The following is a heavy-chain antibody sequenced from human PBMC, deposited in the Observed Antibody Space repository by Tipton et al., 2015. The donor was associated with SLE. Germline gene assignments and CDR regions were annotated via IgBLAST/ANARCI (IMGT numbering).Heavy chain of an antibody. CDR3: ARNKGLSPDY. J-gene: IGHJ4*02. Sequence: SLRLSCAASGFTFDDYGMSWVRQAPGKGLEWVSGINWNGGSTGYADSVKGRFTISRDNAKNSLYLQMNSLRPEDTAMYYCARNKGLSPDYWGQGTLVTVSS. V-gene: IGHV3-20*04. CDR1: GFTFDDYG. CDR2: INWNGGST. D-gene: IGHD4/OR15-4a*01.